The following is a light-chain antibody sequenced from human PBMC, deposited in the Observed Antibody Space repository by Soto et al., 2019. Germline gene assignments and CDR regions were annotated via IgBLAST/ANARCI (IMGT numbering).Light chain of an antibody. CDR3: QQANSFPPT. Sequence: DLQMTQSPSSVSASVGDRVTITCRASQDISSWLAWYHQKPGKAPKLLIYAASSLQSGVPSRFSGSGSGTDFTLTISSLQPEDFATYYCQQANSFPPTFGQGTRLEIK. J-gene: IGKJ5*01. CDR1: QDISSW. V-gene: IGKV1D-12*01. CDR2: AAS.